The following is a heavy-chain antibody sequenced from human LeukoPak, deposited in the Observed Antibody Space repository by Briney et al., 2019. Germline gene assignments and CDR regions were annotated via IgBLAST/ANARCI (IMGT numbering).Heavy chain of an antibody. CDR3: ARDRRIQLWLPPSVPEPHYYMDV. J-gene: IGHJ6*03. Sequence: GASVKVSCKASGYTFTGYYMHWVRQAPGQGLEWMGRVIPILGVANYAQKFQGRVTITADKSTSTAYMELSSLRSEDTAVYYCARDRRIQLWLPPSVPEPHYYMDVWGKGPRSPSP. D-gene: IGHD5-18*01. CDR1: GYTFTGYY. CDR2: VIPILGVA. V-gene: IGHV1-69*04.